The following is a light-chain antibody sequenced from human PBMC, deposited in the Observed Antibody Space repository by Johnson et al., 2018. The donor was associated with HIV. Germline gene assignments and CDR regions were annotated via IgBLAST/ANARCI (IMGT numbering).Light chain of an antibody. J-gene: IGLJ1*01. Sequence: QSVLTQPPSVSAAPGQKVTISCSGSSSNIGNNYVSWYQQLPGTAPKLLIYDNNKRPSGIPDRFSGSKSGTSATLGIPGLQPGDEADYYCGTWDSSLSAPWVFGTGTKVTVL. CDR2: DNN. V-gene: IGLV1-51*01. CDR3: GTWDSSLSAPWV. CDR1: SSNIGNNY.